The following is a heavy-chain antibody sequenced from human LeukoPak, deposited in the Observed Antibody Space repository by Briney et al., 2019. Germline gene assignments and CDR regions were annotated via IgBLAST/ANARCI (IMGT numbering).Heavy chain of an antibody. CDR3: ARVMVTGTTYCFDY. J-gene: IGHJ4*02. D-gene: IGHD1-7*01. CDR2: IYYSGST. Sequence: SETLSLTCTVSGGSISSGGYYWSWIRQHPGKGLEWIGYIYYSGSTYYNPSLKSRVTISVDTSKNQFSLKLSSVTAADTAVYYCARVMVTGTTYCFDYWGQVTLVTVSS. CDR1: GGSISSGGYY. V-gene: IGHV4-31*03.